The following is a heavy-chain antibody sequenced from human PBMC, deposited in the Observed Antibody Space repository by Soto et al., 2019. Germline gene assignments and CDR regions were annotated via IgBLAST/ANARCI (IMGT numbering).Heavy chain of an antibody. D-gene: IGHD6-19*01. J-gene: IGHJ4*02. V-gene: IGHV4-59*08. CDR2: IHYSGST. Sequence: SETLSLTCTVSGGYISSYCLSWIRQPPGKGLEWIGYIHYSGSTNYNPSLKSRVTISVDTSKNQFSLKLSSVTAADTAVYYCARQKYSSGGLYFDYWGQGTLVTAPQ. CDR1: GGYISSYC. CDR3: ARQKYSSGGLYFDY.